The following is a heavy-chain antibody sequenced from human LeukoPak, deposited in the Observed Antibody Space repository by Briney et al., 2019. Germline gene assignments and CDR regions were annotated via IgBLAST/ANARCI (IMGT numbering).Heavy chain of an antibody. CDR2: IYYSGST. CDR3: ARDRRIAVAP. D-gene: IGHD6-19*01. V-gene: IGHV4-39*07. Sequence: KPSETLSLTCTVSGGSISSSSYYWGWIRQPPGKGLEWIGSIYYSGSTYYNPSLKSRVTISVDTSKNQFSLKLSSVTAADTAVYYCARDRRIAVAPWGQGTLVTVSS. J-gene: IGHJ5*02. CDR1: GGSISSSSYY.